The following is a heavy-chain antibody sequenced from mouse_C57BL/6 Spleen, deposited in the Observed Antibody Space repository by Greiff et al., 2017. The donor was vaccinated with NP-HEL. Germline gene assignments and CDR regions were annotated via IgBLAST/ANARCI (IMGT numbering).Heavy chain of an antibody. J-gene: IGHJ4*01. CDR1: GYAFSSSW. V-gene: IGHV1-82*01. D-gene: IGHD1-1*01. Sequence: VQLQQPGPELVKPGASVKISCKASGYAFSSSWMNWVKQRPGKGLEWIGRIYPGDGDTKYNGKFKGKATLTADKSSSTAYMQLSSLTSEDSAVYFCARARTTVEAMDDWGQGTTVTVSS. CDR2: IYPGDGDT. CDR3: ARARTTVEAMDD.